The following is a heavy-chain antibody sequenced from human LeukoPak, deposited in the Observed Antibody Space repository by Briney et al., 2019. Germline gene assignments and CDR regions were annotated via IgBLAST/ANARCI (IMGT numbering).Heavy chain of an antibody. D-gene: IGHD6-13*01. CDR2: ISGSGGST. V-gene: IGHV3-23*01. CDR3: AKSVPESSGIAAAGYFDY. J-gene: IGHJ4*02. CDR1: GFTFSSYA. Sequence: GGSLRLSCAASGFTFSSYAMSWVRQAPGKGLEWVSAISGSGGSTYYADSVKGRFTISRDNSKNTLYLQMNSLRAEDTAVYYCAKSVPESSGIAAAGYFDYWGQGTLVTVSS.